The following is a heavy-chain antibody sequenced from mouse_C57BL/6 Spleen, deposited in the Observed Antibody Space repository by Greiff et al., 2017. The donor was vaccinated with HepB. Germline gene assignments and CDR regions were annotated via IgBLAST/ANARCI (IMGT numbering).Heavy chain of an antibody. CDR2: IYPGSGNT. J-gene: IGHJ3*01. Sequence: VQLKQSGPELVKPGASVKISCKASVYSFTSYYIHWVKQRPGQGLEWIGWIYPGSGNTKYNEKFKGKATLTADTSSSTAYMQLSSLTSEDSAVYYCARPGSTTWFAYWGQGTLVTVSA. D-gene: IGHD1-1*01. CDR1: VYSFTSYY. CDR3: ARPGSTTWFAY. V-gene: IGHV1-66*01.